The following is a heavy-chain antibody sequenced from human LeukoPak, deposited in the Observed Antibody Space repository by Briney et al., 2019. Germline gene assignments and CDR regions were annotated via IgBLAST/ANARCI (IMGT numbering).Heavy chain of an antibody. D-gene: IGHD6-13*01. J-gene: IGHJ4*02. CDR2: INSDGSST. CDR1: GFTFSSYW. V-gene: IGHV3-74*01. Sequence: GGSLRLSCTASGFTFSSYWMHWVRQAPGRGLVWVSRINSDGSSTSYADSVKGRFTISRDNAKNTLYLQMNSLRAEDTAVYYCARDPYSSSWYDYWGQGTLVTVSS. CDR3: ARDPYSSSWYDY.